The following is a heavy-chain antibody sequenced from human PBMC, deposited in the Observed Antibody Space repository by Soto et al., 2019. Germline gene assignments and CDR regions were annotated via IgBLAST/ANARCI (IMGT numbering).Heavy chain of an antibody. Sequence: VASVKVSCKASGYSFSGHYMHWVRQAPGQGLEWMGWINPNTGGTNYAQKFQGRVTMTSDTSINTVYMELSGLTPDDTALYYCARDGGYCTGGSCYVGNWFDPWGQGTLVTVSS. J-gene: IGHJ5*02. CDR2: INPNTGGT. D-gene: IGHD2-15*01. CDR3: ARDGGYCTGGSCYVGNWFDP. CDR1: GYSFSGHY. V-gene: IGHV1-2*02.